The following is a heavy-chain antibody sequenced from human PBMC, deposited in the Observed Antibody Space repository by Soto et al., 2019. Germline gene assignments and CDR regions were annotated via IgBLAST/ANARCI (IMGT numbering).Heavy chain of an antibody. D-gene: IGHD3-3*01. CDR3: VSSRTAVFGDALDI. V-gene: IGHV4-59*03. CDR2: IYDSGDA. Sequence: SETLSLTCSVSGGSISSFFKNWVRQAPGKGLEWIGCIYDSGDANYNPSLKSRVTISLDTSKNQFSLKLSSVTAADTAVYYCVSSRTAVFGDALDIWALGTMVTV. J-gene: IGHJ3*02. CDR1: GGSISSFF.